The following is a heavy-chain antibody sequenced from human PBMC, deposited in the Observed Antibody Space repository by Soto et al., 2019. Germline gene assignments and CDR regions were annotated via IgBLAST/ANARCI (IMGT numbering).Heavy chain of an antibody. CDR2: IYYSGST. CDR3: ARQGIVRVRGVEGYYGMDV. D-gene: IGHD3-10*01. V-gene: IGHV4-59*08. J-gene: IGHJ6*02. Sequence: PSETLSLTCTVSGGSISSYYWSWIRQPPGKGLEWIGYIYYSGSTNYNPSLKSRVTISVDTSKNQFSLKLSSVTAADTAVYYCARQGIVRVRGVEGYYGMDVWGQGTTVTVS. CDR1: GGSISSYY.